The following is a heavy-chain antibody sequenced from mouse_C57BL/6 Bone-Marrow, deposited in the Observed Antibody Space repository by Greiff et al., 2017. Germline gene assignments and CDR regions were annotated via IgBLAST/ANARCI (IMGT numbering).Heavy chain of an antibody. CDR1: GYTFTSYW. V-gene: IGHV1-69*01. CDR3: ARMGY. Sequence: QVQLQQSGAELVMPGASVKLSCKASGYTFTSYWMHWVKQRPGQGLEWIGEIDPSDSYTNYNQKFKGKSTLTVDKSSSPAYMHLSSLTSEDSAVYYCARMGYWGQGTTLTVSS. J-gene: IGHJ2*01. CDR2: IDPSDSYT.